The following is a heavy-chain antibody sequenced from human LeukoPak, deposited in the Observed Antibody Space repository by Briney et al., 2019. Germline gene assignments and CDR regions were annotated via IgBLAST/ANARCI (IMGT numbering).Heavy chain of an antibody. J-gene: IGHJ4*02. Sequence: QPGGSLRLSCAVSGFSFSSYALHWVRQAPGKGLEWVAVISYDGSNKYYADSVKGRFTISRDNSKNTLYLQMNSLRAEDTAVYYCAKEGRRYCSGGSCYPIDYWGQGTLVTVSS. CDR1: GFSFSSYA. CDR3: AKEGRRYCSGGSCYPIDY. V-gene: IGHV3-30*04. CDR2: ISYDGSNK. D-gene: IGHD2-15*01.